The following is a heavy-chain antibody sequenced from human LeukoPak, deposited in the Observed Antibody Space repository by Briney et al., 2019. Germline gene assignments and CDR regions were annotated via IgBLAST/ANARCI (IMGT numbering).Heavy chain of an antibody. Sequence: PSETLPLTCTVSGGSIRSGSHYWAWIRQPPGKGLEWIGSLYYSGSTYYNPSLENRVTISIDTSKNHFSLKLSSLSAADTSVYYCAKRDDSGGNLVDLWGQGTLVTVS. J-gene: IGHJ4*02. CDR1: GGSIRSGSHY. D-gene: IGHD3-22*01. CDR2: LYYSGST. CDR3: AKRDDSGGNLVDL. V-gene: IGHV4-39*02.